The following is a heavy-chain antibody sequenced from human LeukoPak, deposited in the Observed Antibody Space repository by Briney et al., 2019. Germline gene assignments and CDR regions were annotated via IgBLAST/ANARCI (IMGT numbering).Heavy chain of an antibody. CDR3: ARDPFDCSATSCYHNY. CDR1: GGSFSGYY. J-gene: IGHJ4*02. Sequence: SETLSLTCAVSGGSFSGYYWSWIRQPPGKGLEWIGELNHDGSAKYNTSLKSRVTISLDTSKNHFSLRLTSVTAADTAVYYCARDPFDCSATSCYHNYWGQGTPVTVAS. V-gene: IGHV4-34*01. D-gene: IGHD2-2*01. CDR2: LNHDGSA.